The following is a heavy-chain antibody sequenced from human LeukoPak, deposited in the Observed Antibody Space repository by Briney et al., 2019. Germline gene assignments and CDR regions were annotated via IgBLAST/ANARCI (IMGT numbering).Heavy chain of an antibody. V-gene: IGHV3-74*01. CDR1: GFTFSNFW. CDR2: ITSDGSNI. Sequence: PGGSLRLSCAGSGFTFSNFWLQWVRQAPGKELEWVSRITSDGSNINYADSVQGRFTISRDNAKNTLYLQMNSLRAEDTAVYYCARGGHSSFDYWGQGALVTVSS. D-gene: IGHD3-16*01. CDR3: ARGGHSSFDY. J-gene: IGHJ4*02.